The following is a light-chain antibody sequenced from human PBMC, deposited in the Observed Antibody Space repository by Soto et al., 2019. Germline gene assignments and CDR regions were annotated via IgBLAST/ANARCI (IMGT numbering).Light chain of an antibody. V-gene: IGKV3-20*01. CDR3: QHYDTSPPLT. J-gene: IGKJ4*01. CDR1: QRVSSSH. Sequence: EVVLTQSPGTLSVSPGETATLSCRTSQRVSSSHLVWYQQRPGQAPRLLMYGASKRATDIPARFSGSGSGTDFTLTISRLEPEDIAVYFCQHYDTSPPLTFGGGTKVEIK. CDR2: GAS.